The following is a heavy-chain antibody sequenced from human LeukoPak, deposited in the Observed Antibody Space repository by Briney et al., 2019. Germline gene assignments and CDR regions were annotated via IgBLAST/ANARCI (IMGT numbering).Heavy chain of an antibody. CDR2: NSYSGNT. D-gene: IGHD3-3*01. J-gene: IGHJ4*02. V-gene: IGHV4-39*01. CDR3: ARHPTSPWGRCLERLPFDY. Sequence: SEALPLTCTVSGGYIISSSYYWVGLRQPPEEGLEWSGSNSYSGNTYYNPSLKRRVTISVDTSKNPFSLKLGSVTAADTAVYYSARHPTSPWGRCLERLPFDYWGQGTLVTVSS. CDR1: GGYIISSSYY.